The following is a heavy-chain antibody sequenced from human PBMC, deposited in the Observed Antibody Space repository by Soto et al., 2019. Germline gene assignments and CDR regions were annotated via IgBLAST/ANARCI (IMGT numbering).Heavy chain of an antibody. D-gene: IGHD6-13*01. J-gene: IGHJ5*02. CDR2: INHSGST. CDR1: GGSFSGYY. CDR3: ARDHQQQLVQYNWFDP. Sequence: PSETLSLTCAVYGGSFSGYYWSWIRQPPGKGLEWIGEINHSGSTNYNPSLKSRVTISVDTSKNQFSLKLSSVTAADTAVYYCARDHQQQLVQYNWFDPWGQGTLVTVSS. V-gene: IGHV4-34*01.